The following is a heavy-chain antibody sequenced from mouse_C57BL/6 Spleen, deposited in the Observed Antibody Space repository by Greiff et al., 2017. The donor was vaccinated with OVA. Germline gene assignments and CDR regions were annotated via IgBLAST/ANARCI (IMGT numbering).Heavy chain of an antibody. Sequence: EVQRVESGGGLVKPGGSLKLSCAASGFTFSSYTMSWVRQTPEKRLEWVATISGGGGNTYYPDSVKGRFTISRDNAKNTLYLQMSSLRSEDTALYDCARHALGRGWYFDVWGTGTTVTVSS. CDR2: ISGGGGNT. CDR1: GFTFSSYT. D-gene: IGHD4-1*01. V-gene: IGHV5-9*01. CDR3: ARHALGRGWYFDV. J-gene: IGHJ1*03.